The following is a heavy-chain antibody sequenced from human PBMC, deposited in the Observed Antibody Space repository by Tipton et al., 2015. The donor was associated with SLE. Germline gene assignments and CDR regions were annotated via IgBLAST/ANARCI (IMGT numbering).Heavy chain of an antibody. CDR1: NYTFSSSG. V-gene: IGHV1-18*01. Sequence: PGASVKVSCKASNYTFSSSGISWVRQAPGQGLEWMGWINPYNGVTNYAQKIQDRIILTTDTSTSTAYMELRSLRSDDTAMYYCARSIVATTDFDYWGQGTLLTVSS. J-gene: IGHJ4*02. CDR2: INPYNGVT. D-gene: IGHD5-12*01. CDR3: ARSIVATTDFDY.